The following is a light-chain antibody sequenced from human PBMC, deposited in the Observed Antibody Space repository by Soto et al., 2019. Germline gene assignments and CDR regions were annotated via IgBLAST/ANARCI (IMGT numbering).Light chain of an antibody. V-gene: IGKV1-39*01. CDR1: QSISSY. CDR3: KQANSFPRT. CDR2: AAS. Sequence: DIQMTQSPSSLSASVGDRVTITCRASQSISSYLNWYQQKPGKAPKLLIYAASSLQSGVPSRFSGSGSGTDFTLTISSLQPEDFATYYCKQANSFPRTFGGGTKVDIK. J-gene: IGKJ4*01.